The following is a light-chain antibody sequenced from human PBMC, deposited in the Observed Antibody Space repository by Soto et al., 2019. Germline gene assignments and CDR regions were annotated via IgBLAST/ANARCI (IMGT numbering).Light chain of an antibody. Sequence: EIVMTQSPATPSVSPGERATLSCRASQSVSILLAWYQQKPGQAPRLLIYDASSRATGIPDRFSGGGSGTDFTLTINRLEPEDFAMYYCQQYGSSPRTFGQGTKVDIK. V-gene: IGKV3-20*01. J-gene: IGKJ1*01. CDR3: QQYGSSPRT. CDR1: QSVSIL. CDR2: DAS.